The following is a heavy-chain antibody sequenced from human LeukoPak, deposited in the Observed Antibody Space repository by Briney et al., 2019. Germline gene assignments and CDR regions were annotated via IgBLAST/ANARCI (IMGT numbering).Heavy chain of an antibody. CDR2: ISAYNGNT. D-gene: IGHD4-17*01. Sequence: EASVKVSCKASGYTFTNYGISWVRRAPGQGLEWMGWISAYNGNTNYAQKLQGRVTMTTDTSTSTAYMELRNLRSDDTAVYYCARDRGTAVTVFDYWGQGILVPVSS. CDR3: ARDRGTAVTVFDY. J-gene: IGHJ4*02. V-gene: IGHV1-18*01. CDR1: GYTFTNYG.